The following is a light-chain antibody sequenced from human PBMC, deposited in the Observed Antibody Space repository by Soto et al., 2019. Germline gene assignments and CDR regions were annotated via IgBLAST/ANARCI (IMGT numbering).Light chain of an antibody. CDR2: DVS. V-gene: IGLV2-14*01. CDR3: SSSTGSRTQV. Sequence: QSVLTQPASVSGSPGQSITISCTGTSSDVGGYNYVSWYQQHPGKAPKHMIYDVSNRPSRVSYRFSGSKSGNTASPTISGLQDEEEYDYYCSSSTGSRTQVVGRRTKLTVL. J-gene: IGLJ2*01. CDR1: SSDVGGYNY.